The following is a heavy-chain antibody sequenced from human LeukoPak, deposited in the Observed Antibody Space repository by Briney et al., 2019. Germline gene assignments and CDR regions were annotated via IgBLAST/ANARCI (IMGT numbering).Heavy chain of an antibody. CDR3: ARHGVYQLLHYYFDY. CDR1: GGSISSSSYY. V-gene: IGHV4-39*01. Sequence: PSETLSLTCTVSGGSISSSSYYWGWIRQPPGKGLEWIGSIYYSGSTYYNPSLKSRVTISVDTSKNQFSLKLSSVTAADTAVYYCARHGVYQLLHYYFDYWGQGTLVTVSS. D-gene: IGHD2-2*01. J-gene: IGHJ4*02. CDR2: IYYSGST.